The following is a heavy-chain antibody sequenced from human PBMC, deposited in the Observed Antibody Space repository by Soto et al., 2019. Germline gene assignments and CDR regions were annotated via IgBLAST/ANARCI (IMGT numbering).Heavy chain of an antibody. J-gene: IGHJ4*02. V-gene: IGHV1-69*04. CDR1: GYTFTSYY. Sequence: PGKVSCKASGYTFTSYYMNWVRQAPGQGLEWMGSIIPLTDIPDYAQNFQARLTISADRSTSTAYMELNSLTSDDTAMYFCARGPLVVLNYFPSWRQGTLVTVSS. CDR2: IIPLTDIP. CDR3: ARGPLVVLNYFPS.